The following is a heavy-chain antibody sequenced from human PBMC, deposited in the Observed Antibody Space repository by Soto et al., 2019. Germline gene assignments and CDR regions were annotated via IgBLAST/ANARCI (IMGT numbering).Heavy chain of an antibody. V-gene: IGHV3-33*01. CDR1: GFTFNYYG. J-gene: IGHJ5*02. D-gene: IGHD2-2*01. CDR3: ARWGVNADNRVLDL. CDR2: IWSDGNKK. Sequence: QEQLVESGGGVVQPGRSLRLSCAASGFTFNYYGMNWVRQAPGKGLEWVAVIWSDGNKKYYGDSVKGRFTISRDNSKDTLYLQMNSLGAGDTAVYFCARWGVNADNRVLDLWGQGTLVTVSS.